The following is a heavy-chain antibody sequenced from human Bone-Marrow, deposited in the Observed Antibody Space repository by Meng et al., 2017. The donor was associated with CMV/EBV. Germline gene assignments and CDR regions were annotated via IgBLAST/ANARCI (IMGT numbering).Heavy chain of an antibody. D-gene: IGHD5-18*01. V-gene: IGHV3-11*01. Sequence: GGSLRLSCAVYGGSFSGYYWSWIRQAPGKGLEWISYITGSGRTIYYTDSVKGRFTISRDNAKRSLYLQMNSLRAEDTAVYYCASGYSYGYYFKYWGQGALVTVSS. J-gene: IGHJ4*02. CDR2: ITGSGRTI. CDR3: ASGYSYGYYFKY. CDR1: GGSFSGYY.